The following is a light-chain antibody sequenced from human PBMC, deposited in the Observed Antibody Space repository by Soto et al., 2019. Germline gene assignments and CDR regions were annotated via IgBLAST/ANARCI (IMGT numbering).Light chain of an antibody. J-gene: IGLJ1*01. V-gene: IGLV2-11*01. CDR1: SSDVGGYNS. CDR2: DVS. CDR3: CSYAGSYTPLYV. Sequence: QSALTQPRSVSGSPGQSVTISCTGTSSDVGGYNSVSWYQQHPGKAPKLMISDVSKRPSGVPDRFSGSKSGNTASLTISGLQAEDEADYYCCSYAGSYTPLYVFGTGTKLTVL.